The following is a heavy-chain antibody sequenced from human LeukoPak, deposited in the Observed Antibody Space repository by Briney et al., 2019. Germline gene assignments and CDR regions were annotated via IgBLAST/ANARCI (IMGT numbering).Heavy chain of an antibody. J-gene: IGHJ4*02. CDR1: GYSFNNYW. V-gene: IGHV5-51*01. D-gene: IGHD3-9*01. Sequence: GESLKISCKASGYSFNNYWIGWVRQMPGKGLEWKGIIYSGESDTRYSPSFQGQVTISADKSISTAYLQWSSLKASDTAMYYCARLLGELRYDILIGHFDYWGQGTLVTVSS. CDR3: ARLLGELRYDILIGHFDY. CDR2: IYSGESDT.